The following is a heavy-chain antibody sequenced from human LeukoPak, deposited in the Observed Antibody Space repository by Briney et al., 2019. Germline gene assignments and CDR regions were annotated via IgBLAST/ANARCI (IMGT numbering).Heavy chain of an antibody. D-gene: IGHD1-7*01. Sequence: GGSLRLSRAASGFTFSSYAMHWVRQAPGKGLEWVAVISYDGSNKYYADSVKGRFTISSDNSKNTLYLQMNSLRAEDTAVYYCAREGAAWNYFFGYWGQGTLVTVSS. CDR1: GFTFSSYA. V-gene: IGHV3-30-3*01. CDR3: AREGAAWNYFFGY. J-gene: IGHJ4*02. CDR2: ISYDGSNK.